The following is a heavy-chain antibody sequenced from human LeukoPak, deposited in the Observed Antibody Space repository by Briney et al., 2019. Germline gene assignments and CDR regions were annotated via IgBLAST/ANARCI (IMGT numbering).Heavy chain of an antibody. CDR3: ARDCGHYFDY. CDR2: INWNGGST. J-gene: IGHJ4*02. Sequence: GGSLRLSCAASGFPFSTYGMHWVRQAPGKGLEWVSGINWNGGSTGYADSVKGRFTISRDNAKNSLYLQMNSLRAEDTALYYCARDCGHYFDYWGQGTLVTVSS. V-gene: IGHV3-20*04. CDR1: GFPFSTYG.